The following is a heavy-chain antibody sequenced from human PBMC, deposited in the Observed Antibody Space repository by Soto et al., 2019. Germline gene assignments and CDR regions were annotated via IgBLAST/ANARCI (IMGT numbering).Heavy chain of an antibody. CDR3: ARDPPGEGAAMFDL. V-gene: IGHV4-59*01. Sequence: SETLSLTCTVSGGSISSYYWSWIRQPPGKGLEWIGYIYYSGSTNYNPSLKSRVTISVDTSKNQFSLKLSSVTAADTAVYYCARDPPGEGAAMFDLWGQGTLVTVSS. CDR2: IYYSGST. D-gene: IGHD3-10*01. CDR1: GGSISSYY. J-gene: IGHJ5*02.